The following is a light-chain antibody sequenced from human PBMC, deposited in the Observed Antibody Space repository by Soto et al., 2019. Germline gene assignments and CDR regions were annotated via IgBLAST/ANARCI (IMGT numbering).Light chain of an antibody. CDR1: QSVSSSY. J-gene: IGKJ2*01. CDR3: QQYGISPYT. CDR2: GAS. V-gene: IGKV3-20*01. Sequence: EIVLTQSPGTLSLSPGERATLSCRASQSVSSSYLAWYQQKPGQAPRLLIYGASSRATGIPDRFSASGFGTDFTRSISRLEPEDFAVFYCQQYGISPYTFGQGTKLEMK.